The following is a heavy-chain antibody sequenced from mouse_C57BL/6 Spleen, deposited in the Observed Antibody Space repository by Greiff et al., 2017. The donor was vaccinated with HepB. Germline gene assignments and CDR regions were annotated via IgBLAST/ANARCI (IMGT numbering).Heavy chain of an antibody. V-gene: IGHV1-52*01. Sequence: QVQLQQSGAELVRPGSSVKLSCKASGYTFTSYWMHWVKQRPIQGLEWIGNIDPSDSETHYNQKFKDKATLTVDKSSSTAYMQLSSLTSEDSAVYYCARVYDYDVGLYFDYWGQGTTLTVSS. CDR3: ARVYDYDVGLYFDY. CDR1: GYTFTSYW. CDR2: IDPSDSET. J-gene: IGHJ2*01. D-gene: IGHD2-4*01.